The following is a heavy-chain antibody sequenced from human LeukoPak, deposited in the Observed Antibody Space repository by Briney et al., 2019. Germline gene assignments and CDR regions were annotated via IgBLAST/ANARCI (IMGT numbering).Heavy chain of an antibody. D-gene: IGHD3-3*01. CDR3: QSRFLEWLLDY. V-gene: IGHV4-61*01. J-gene: IGHJ4*02. CDR2: IYNGVNT. Sequence: SETLSLTCTVSGASVSSASYWSWIRQPPGKGVEWIAHIYNGVNTNYNPSLKSRVTISVDTSKNQFSLKLNSVTAADTAMYYCQSRFLEWLLDYWGQGTLVTVSS. CDR1: GASVSSASY.